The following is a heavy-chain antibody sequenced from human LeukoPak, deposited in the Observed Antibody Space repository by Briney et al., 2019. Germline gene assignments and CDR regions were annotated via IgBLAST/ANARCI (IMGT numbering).Heavy chain of an antibody. CDR1: GYTFTGYY. CDR2: INPNSGGT. V-gene: IGHV1-2*04. D-gene: IGHD3-10*01. CDR3: ASGSVRGVSDYYYGMDV. J-gene: IGHJ6*04. Sequence: ASVKVSCKASGYTFTGYYMHWVRQAPGQGLEWMGWINPNSGGTNYAQKFQGWVTMTRDTSISPAYMELSRLRSDDTAVYYCASGSVRGVSDYYYGMDVWGKGTTVTVSS.